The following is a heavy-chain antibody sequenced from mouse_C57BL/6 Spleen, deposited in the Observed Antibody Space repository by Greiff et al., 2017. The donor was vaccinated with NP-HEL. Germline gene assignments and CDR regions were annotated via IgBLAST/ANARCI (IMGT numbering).Heavy chain of an antibody. CDR1: GFTFSDYY. D-gene: IGHD2-5*01. J-gene: IGHJ3*01. Sequence: EVMLVESGGGLVQPGGSLKLSCAASGFTFSDYYMYWVRQTPEKRLEWVAYISNGGGSTYYPDTVKGRFTISRDNAKNTLYLQMSRLKSEDTAMYYCAAYYSNYAGFAYWGQGTLVTVSA. CDR2: ISNGGGST. CDR3: AAYYSNYAGFAY. V-gene: IGHV5-12*01.